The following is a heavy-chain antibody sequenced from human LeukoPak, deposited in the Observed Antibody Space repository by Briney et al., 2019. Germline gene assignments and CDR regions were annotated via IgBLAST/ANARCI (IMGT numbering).Heavy chain of an antibody. CDR1: GFTFSSYA. V-gene: IGHV3-23*01. CDR3: AREYYDTLTYNYGMDV. J-gene: IGHJ6*02. Sequence: PGGSLRLSCAASGFTFSSYAMSWVRQAPGKGLEWVSAISGSGGSTYYADSVKGRFTISRDNAKNSLYLQMSSLRAEDTAVYYCAREYYDTLTYNYGMDVWGQGTTVTVSS. D-gene: IGHD3-9*01. CDR2: ISGSGGST.